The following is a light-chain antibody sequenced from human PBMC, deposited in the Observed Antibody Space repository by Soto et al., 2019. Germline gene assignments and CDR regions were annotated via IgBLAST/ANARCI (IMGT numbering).Light chain of an antibody. J-gene: IGKJ2*01. CDR3: LQYNNRPPYT. CDR2: GAS. CDR1: QSVSTN. V-gene: IGKV3D-15*01. Sequence: EVVVTQSPATLSVAPGESATFSCRTSQSVSTNVAWYQHRPGQPPRLLIYGASTRATGIPARFSGSGSRTLFTLTISSLQSEDFARYYCLQYNNRPPYTFGQGTQLEIK.